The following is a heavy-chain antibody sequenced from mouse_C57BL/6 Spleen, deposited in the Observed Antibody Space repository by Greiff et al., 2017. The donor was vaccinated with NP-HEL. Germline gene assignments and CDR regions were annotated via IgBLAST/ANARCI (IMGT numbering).Heavy chain of an antibody. CDR2: IYPGSGST. J-gene: IGHJ2*01. CDR3: ARSWTESYYFDY. Sequence: QVQLQQPGAELVKPGASVKMSCKASGYTFTSYWITWVKQRPGQGLEWIGDIYPGSGSTNYNVKFKSKATLTVDTSSSTAYMQLSSLTSEDSAVYYCARSWTESYYFDYWGQGTTLTVSS. CDR1: GYTFTSYW. V-gene: IGHV1-55*01.